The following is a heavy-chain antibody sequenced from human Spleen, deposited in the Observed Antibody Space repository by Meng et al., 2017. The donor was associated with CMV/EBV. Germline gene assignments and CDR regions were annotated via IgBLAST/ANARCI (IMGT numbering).Heavy chain of an antibody. D-gene: IGHD2-21*01. V-gene: IGHV1-2*02. Sequence: ASVKVSCKASGYTFTGYYMHWVRQAPGQGLEWMGWINPNSGDTNYAQNFRDRVSMTRDTSISTAYMQLNWLTYADSAVYYCESQPVVSALGNWGQGTLVTVSS. CDR2: INPNSGDT. CDR3: ESQPVVSALGN. CDR1: GYTFTGYY. J-gene: IGHJ4*02.